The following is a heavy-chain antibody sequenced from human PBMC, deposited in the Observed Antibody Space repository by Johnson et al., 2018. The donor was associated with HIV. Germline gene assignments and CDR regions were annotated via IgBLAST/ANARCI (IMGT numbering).Heavy chain of an antibody. V-gene: IGHV3-30*04. Sequence: QVQLVESGGGVVQPGRSLRLSCAASGFTFSSYAMHWVRQAPGKGLEWVAVISYDGSNKYYADSVKGRFTISRDNAKHSLYLQMNSLRAEDTALYYCARDRRYYGSGSYGGAFDIWGQGTMVTVSS. CDR1: GFTFSSYA. J-gene: IGHJ3*02. CDR3: ARDRRYYGSGSYGGAFDI. CDR2: ISYDGSNK. D-gene: IGHD3-10*01.